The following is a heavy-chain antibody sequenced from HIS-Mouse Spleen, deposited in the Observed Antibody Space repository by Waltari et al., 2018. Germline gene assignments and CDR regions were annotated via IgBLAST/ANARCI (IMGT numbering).Heavy chain of an antibody. Sequence: QLQLQESGPGLVKPSETLSLTCTVSGGSISSSSYYWGWIRQPPGKGLEWIGSIDYSGSTDHNPSLKSRVTRSVDTSKNQFSLKLSSVTAADTAVYYCAREIPYSSSWYDWYFDLWGRGTLVTVSS. CDR2: IDYSGST. V-gene: IGHV4-39*07. J-gene: IGHJ2*01. CDR1: GGSISSSSYY. CDR3: AREIPYSSSWYDWYFDL. D-gene: IGHD6-13*01.